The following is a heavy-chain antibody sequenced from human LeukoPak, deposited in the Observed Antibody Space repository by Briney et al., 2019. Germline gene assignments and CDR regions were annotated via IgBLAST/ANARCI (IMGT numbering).Heavy chain of an antibody. V-gene: IGHV4-31*03. CDR3: ARGTEDSVLMVYAIGYYFDY. CDR1: GGSISSGGYY. Sequence: KPSETLSLTCTVSGGSISSGGYYWSWIRQHPGKGLEWIGYIYYSGSTYYNPSLKSRVTISVDTSKNQFSLKLSSVTAADTAVCYCARGTEDSVLMVYAIGYYFDYWGQGPLVTVSS. D-gene: IGHD2-8*01. CDR2: IYYSGST. J-gene: IGHJ4*02.